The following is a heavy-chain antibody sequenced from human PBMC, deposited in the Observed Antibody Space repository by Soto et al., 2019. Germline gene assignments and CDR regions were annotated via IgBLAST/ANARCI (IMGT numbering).Heavy chain of an antibody. Sequence: EVQLVESGGGLVQPGGSLRLSCVGSGFTYEDSAMHWVRQVSGKGLEWVSGIGWNSGSVGYVDSVKGRFTISRDNAKNYLYLQMNSLRPQDTALYYCAKDRRGYYGSGSLDYWGLGTLVTVYS. CDR1: GFTYEDSA. CDR3: AKDRRGYYGSGSLDY. D-gene: IGHD3-10*01. J-gene: IGHJ4*02. CDR2: IGWNSGSV. V-gene: IGHV3-9*01.